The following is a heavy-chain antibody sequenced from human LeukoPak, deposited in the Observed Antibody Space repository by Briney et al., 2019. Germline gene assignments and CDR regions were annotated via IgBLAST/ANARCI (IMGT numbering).Heavy chain of an antibody. CDR3: ARDGGSFSYNMDV. V-gene: IGHV4-34*01. CDR2: INHSGST. Sequence: PSETLSLTCAVYGGSFSGYYWSWIRQPPGKGLEWIGEINHSGSTNYNPSLKSRVTISVDTSKNQFSLKLSSVTAADTAVYFCARDGGSFSYNMDVWGQGTTVTVSS. D-gene: IGHD1-26*01. J-gene: IGHJ6*02. CDR1: GGSFSGYY.